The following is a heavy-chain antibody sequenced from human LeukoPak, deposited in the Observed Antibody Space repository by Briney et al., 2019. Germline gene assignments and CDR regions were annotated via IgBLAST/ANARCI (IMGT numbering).Heavy chain of an antibody. Sequence: ASVKVSCKASGYTFTDYGMHWVRQAPGQGLEWMAWINTGNGNAKYSEKFQGRVTFTRDTSASTAYMELSSLRSEDTAVYYCAREYCSGGSCYPWSYWGQGTLVTVSS. V-gene: IGHV1-3*04. CDR2: INTGNGNA. D-gene: IGHD2-15*01. CDR1: GYTFTDYG. J-gene: IGHJ4*02. CDR3: AREYCSGGSCYPWSY.